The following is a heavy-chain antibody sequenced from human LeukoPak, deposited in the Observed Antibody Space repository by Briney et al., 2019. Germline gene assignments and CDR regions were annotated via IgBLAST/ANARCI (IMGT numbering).Heavy chain of an antibody. D-gene: IGHD3-16*01. CDR1: GFTFSSHG. V-gene: IGHV3-23*01. CDR2: IGGSGAIT. Sequence: GGSLRLSCAASGFTFSSHGMNWVRQAPGKGLEWVSGIGGSGAITWYAESVKGRFTISRDNSKNTLYLQMNSLRAEDTAVYYCAKDWHAHLLVMSEGDAFDIWGQGTMVTVSS. J-gene: IGHJ3*02. CDR3: AKDWHAHLLVMSEGDAFDI.